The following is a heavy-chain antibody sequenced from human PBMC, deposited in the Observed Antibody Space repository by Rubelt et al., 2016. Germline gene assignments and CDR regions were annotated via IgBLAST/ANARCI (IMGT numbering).Heavy chain of an antibody. D-gene: IGHD2-2*01. J-gene: IGHJ6*02. CDR2: IWYDGSNK. CDR3: ARAYCSSTSCHLYGMDV. Sequence: ALRLSCAASGFTFSSYGMHWVRQAPGKGLEWVAVIWYDGSNKYYADSVKGRFTISRDNSKNTLYLQMNSLRAEDTAVYYCARAYCSSTSCHLYGMDVWGQGTTVTVSS. CDR1: GFTFSSYG. V-gene: IGHV3-33*01.